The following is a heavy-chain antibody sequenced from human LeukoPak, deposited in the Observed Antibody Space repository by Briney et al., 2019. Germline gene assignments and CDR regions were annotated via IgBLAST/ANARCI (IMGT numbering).Heavy chain of an antibody. J-gene: IGHJ4*02. Sequence: PGGSLRLSCAASGFTFSSYAMSWVRQAPGKGLEGVSAISGSGGNTYYADSVKGRFTIARDNSKNTLYLQMNSLRAEDTAVYYCAKVMDSLGYCTGGVCYRAIDFWGQGTLVTVSS. V-gene: IGHV3-23*01. CDR1: GFTFSSYA. CDR3: AKVMDSLGYCTGGVCYRAIDF. D-gene: IGHD2-8*02. CDR2: ISGSGGNT.